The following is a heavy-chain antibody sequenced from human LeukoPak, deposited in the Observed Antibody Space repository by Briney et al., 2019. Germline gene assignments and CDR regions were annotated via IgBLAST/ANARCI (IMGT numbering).Heavy chain of an antibody. Sequence: SVKVSCKASGYSFTSYYMHWVRQAPGQGLEWMGVINPIGGSTTYAQNFQGRVTMTRDTSTSTVYIELSSLRSEDTAIYYCAKDLYSSSYWGQGTLVTVSS. CDR3: AKDLYSSSY. V-gene: IGHV1-46*01. CDR1: GYSFTSYY. CDR2: INPIGGST. J-gene: IGHJ1*01. D-gene: IGHD6-13*01.